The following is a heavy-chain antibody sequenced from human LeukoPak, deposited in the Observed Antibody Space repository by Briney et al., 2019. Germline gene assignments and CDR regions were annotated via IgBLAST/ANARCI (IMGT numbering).Heavy chain of an antibody. CDR1: GYTFTNYA. V-gene: IGHV1-18*01. CDR2: SSVYNGNT. D-gene: IGHD1-1*01. CDR3: AKGRRVDADDHFDY. J-gene: IGHJ4*02. Sequence: ASVKVSCKASGYTFTNYAVNWVRQAPGQGLEWMGWSSVYNGNTKYAQKFQGRVTMTTDSSTSTAYMELRTLISDDTAVYYCAKGRRVDADDHFDYWGQGTLVTVSS.